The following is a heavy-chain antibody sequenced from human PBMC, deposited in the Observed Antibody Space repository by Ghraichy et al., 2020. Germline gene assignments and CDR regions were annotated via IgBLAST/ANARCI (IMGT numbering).Heavy chain of an antibody. CDR2: FDPEDGET. V-gene: IGHV1-24*01. J-gene: IGHJ6*02. CDR1: GYTLTELS. CDR3: ATGYYYYYGMDV. Sequence: ASVKVSCKVSGYTLTELSMHWVRQAPGKGLEWMGGFDPEDGETIYAQKFQGRVTMTEDTSTDTAYMELSSLGSEDTAVYYCATGYYYYYGMDVWGQGTTVTVSS.